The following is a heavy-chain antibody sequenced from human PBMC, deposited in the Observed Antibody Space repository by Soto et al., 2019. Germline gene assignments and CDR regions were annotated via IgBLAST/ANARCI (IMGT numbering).Heavy chain of an antibody. CDR1: GASISSYH. V-gene: IGHV4-59*01. CDR3: AAAVPAEYVFPYYYMDV. CDR2: IYYSGSA. J-gene: IGHJ6*03. D-gene: IGHD3-16*01. Sequence: QVQLQESGPGLVKPSETLSLTCTVSGASISSYHWSWIRQTPGKGLEWIGSIYYSGSANYNPSLRRRVTFRVHTSKNKVPPKLSSVTAADTGVYYCAAAVPAEYVFPYYYMDVWGKGTTVTVSS.